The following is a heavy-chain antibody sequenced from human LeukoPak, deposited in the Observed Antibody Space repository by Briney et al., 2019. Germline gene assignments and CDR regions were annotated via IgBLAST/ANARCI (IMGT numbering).Heavy chain of an antibody. CDR2: IIPIFGTA. J-gene: IGHJ5*02. Sequence: SVTVSCTASGGTFSSYAISWVRQAPGQGLEWMGGIIPIFGTANYAQKFRGRVTITADESTSTAYMELSSLRSEDTAVYYCARGSLVVVADNWFDPWGQGTLVTVSS. V-gene: IGHV1-69*13. D-gene: IGHD2-15*01. CDR1: GGTFSSYA. CDR3: ARGSLVVVADNWFDP.